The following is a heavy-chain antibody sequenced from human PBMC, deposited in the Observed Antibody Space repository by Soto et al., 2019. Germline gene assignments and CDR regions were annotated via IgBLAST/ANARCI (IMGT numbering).Heavy chain of an antibody. D-gene: IGHD5-12*01. V-gene: IGHV3-23*01. CDR1: GFTFSNFA. J-gene: IGHJ4*02. Sequence: LRLSCAASGFTFSNFAMSWVRQAPGKGPEWVSSITSSSDRTYYAASVKGRFTISRDNSKNTLFLQMNSLRAEDTAVYYCAEGGFYDGFDYWGQGTLVTVSS. CDR3: AEGGFYDGFDY. CDR2: ITSSSDRT.